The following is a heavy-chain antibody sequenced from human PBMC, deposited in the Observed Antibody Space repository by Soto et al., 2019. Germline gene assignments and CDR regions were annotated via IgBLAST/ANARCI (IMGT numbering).Heavy chain of an antibody. D-gene: IGHD4-4*01. J-gene: IGHJ4*02. CDR3: TCHPPRGDYNKYARNY. CDR1: GFTFSRFW. V-gene: IGHV3-7*03. CDR2: IKEDGSEK. Sequence: EVQLVESGGGLVQPGGSLRLSCAASGFTFSRFWMSWVRQAPGKGLEWVANIKEDGSEKYYVDSVKGRFTISRDNAKNSLFLQMNSLRAEDTAVYFYTCHPPRGDYNKYARNYWGQGTQVTVSS.